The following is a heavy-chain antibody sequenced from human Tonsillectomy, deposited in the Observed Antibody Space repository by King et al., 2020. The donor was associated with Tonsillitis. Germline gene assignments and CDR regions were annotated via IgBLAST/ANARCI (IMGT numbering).Heavy chain of an antibody. CDR2: ISGSGGST. D-gene: IGHD3-22*01. Sequence: QLVQSGGGLVQPGGSLRLSCAASGFTFNSYAMSWVRQAPGKGLEWVSLISGSGGSTYYADSVKGRFTISRDNSKNTLYLQMNSLRAADTAVYYCAKVEITVIVVMGFFDYWGQGTLVTVSS. CDR3: AKVEITVIVVMGFFDY. V-gene: IGHV3-23*04. CDR1: GFTFNSYA. J-gene: IGHJ4*02.